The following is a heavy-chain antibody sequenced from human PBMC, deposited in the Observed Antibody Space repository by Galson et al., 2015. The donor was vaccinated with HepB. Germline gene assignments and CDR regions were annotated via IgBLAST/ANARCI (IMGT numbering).Heavy chain of an antibody. V-gene: IGHV3-11*05. J-gene: IGHJ6*02. CDR1: GFTFSDYY. Sequence: SLRLSCAASGFTFSDYYMSWIRQAPGKGLEWVSYISSSSSYTNYADSVEGRFTISRDNAKNSLYLQMNSLRAEDTAVYYCAREEFSTAAAGTGYYYYGMDVWGQGTTVTVSS. CDR2: ISSSSSYT. CDR3: AREEFSTAAAGTGYYYYGMDV. D-gene: IGHD6-13*01.